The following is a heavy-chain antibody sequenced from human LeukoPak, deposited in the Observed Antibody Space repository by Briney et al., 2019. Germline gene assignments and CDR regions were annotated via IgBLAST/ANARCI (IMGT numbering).Heavy chain of an antibody. CDR3: AKDHQYSSSWYGRYYFDY. CDR2: ISYDGSNK. J-gene: IGHJ4*02. V-gene: IGHV3-30*18. D-gene: IGHD6-13*01. CDR1: GFTFSSYG. Sequence: GRSLRLSCAASGFTFSSYGMHWVRQAPGKGLEWEAVISYDGSNKYYADSVKGRFTISRDNSKNTLYLQMNSLRAEDTAVYYCAKDHQYSSSWYGRYYFDYWGQGTLVTVSS.